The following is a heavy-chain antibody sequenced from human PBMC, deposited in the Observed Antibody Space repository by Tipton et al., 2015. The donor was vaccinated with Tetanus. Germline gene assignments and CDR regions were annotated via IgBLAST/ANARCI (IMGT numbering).Heavy chain of an antibody. V-gene: IGHV3-23*01. Sequence: SLRLSCAASGFSFSNYAMSWVRQAPGKGLEWVSAISPSSDATFHADSVKGRLIISRDNSKNTLYLQMNSLRAEDTAVYYCAKVSGGYDLYYYYGMDVWGQGTTVTVSS. CDR1: GFSFSNYA. CDR2: ISPSSDAT. D-gene: IGHD5-12*01. CDR3: AKVSGGYDLYYYYGMDV. J-gene: IGHJ6*02.